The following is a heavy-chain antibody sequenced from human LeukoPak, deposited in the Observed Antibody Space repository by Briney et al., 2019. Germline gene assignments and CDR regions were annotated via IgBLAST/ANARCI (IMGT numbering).Heavy chain of an antibody. J-gene: IGHJ4*02. D-gene: IGHD3-22*01. CDR2: IKQDGSEK. V-gene: IGHV3-7*01. Sequence: GGSLRLSCAASGFTFSSYWMSWVRQAPGKGLEWVANIKQDGSEKYYVDSVKGRFTISRDNAKNSLYLQMNSLRAEDTAVYYCARVLYGSSGYHIDYWGQGTLVTVSS. CDR1: GFTFSSYW. CDR3: ARVLYGSSGYHIDY.